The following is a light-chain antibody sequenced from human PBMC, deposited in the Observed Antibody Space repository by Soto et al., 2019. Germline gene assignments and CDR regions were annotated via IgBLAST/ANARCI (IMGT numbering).Light chain of an antibody. Sequence: EIVLTQSPGTLSLSPGERATLSCRASQSVSTNYLAWYQRKPGQAPRLLIYGASSRATDIPDRFSGSGSGTDFTLTITRLEPEDFAAYYCQQYGSSPPTFGQGTKVEIK. CDR1: QSVSTNY. V-gene: IGKV3-20*01. CDR3: QQYGSSPPT. CDR2: GAS. J-gene: IGKJ1*01.